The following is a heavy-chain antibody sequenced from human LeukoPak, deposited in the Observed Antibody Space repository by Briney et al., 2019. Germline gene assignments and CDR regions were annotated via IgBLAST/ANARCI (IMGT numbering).Heavy chain of an antibody. CDR3: ALSDSSGYCGY. Sequence: PGGSLRLSWAASGFTVSSNYMSWVRQAPGKGLEWVSVIYSGGSTYYADSVKGRFTISRDNSKNTLYLQMNSLRAEDTAVYYCALSDSSGYCGYWGQGTLVTVSS. V-gene: IGHV3-66*02. D-gene: IGHD3-22*01. CDR1: GFTVSSNY. CDR2: IYSGGST. J-gene: IGHJ4*02.